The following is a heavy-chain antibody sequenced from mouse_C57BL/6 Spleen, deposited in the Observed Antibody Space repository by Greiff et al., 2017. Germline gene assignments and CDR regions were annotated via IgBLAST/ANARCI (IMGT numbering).Heavy chain of an antibody. D-gene: IGHD1-1*01. CDR3: AKRRYYNYRSSYNYSMYY. CDR2: IWGDGST. J-gene: IGHJ4*01. CDR1: GFSLTSYG. Sequence: VKVVESGPGLVAPSQSLSITCTVSGFSLTSYGVSWVRQPPGKGLEWLGVIWGDGSTNSHSALISRLSISKDNYKSQVFLTLNSLQTDDTATYYCAKRRYYNYRSSYNYSMYYWGQGASVTVSS. V-gene: IGHV2-3*01.